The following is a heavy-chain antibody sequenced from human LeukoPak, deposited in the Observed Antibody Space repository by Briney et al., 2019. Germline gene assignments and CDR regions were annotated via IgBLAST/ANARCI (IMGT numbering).Heavy chain of an antibody. V-gene: IGHV3-23*01. CDR3: AKDHGELYHKH. CDR1: GFTFTSYA. Sequence: GGSLRLSCAASGFTFTSYAMSWVRQAPGKGLEWVSAISGSGGSTYYADSVKGRFTISRDNSKNTLYLQMNSLRAEDTAVYYCAKDHGELYHKHWGQGTLVTVSS. D-gene: IGHD3-10*01. J-gene: IGHJ1*01. CDR2: ISGSGGST.